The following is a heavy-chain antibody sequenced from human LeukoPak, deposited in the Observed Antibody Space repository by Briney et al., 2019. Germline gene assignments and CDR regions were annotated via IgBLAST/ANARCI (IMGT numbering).Heavy chain of an antibody. CDR3: AREPATIFGVVDLKYFDY. Sequence: ASVKVSCKASGGTFSSYAISWVRQAPGQGLEWMGGIIPIFGTANYAQKFQGRVTITADESTSTAYMKLSSLRSEDTAVYYCAREPATIFGVVDLKYFDYWGQGTLVTVSS. CDR1: GGTFSSYA. CDR2: IIPIFGTA. J-gene: IGHJ4*02. V-gene: IGHV1-69*13. D-gene: IGHD3-3*01.